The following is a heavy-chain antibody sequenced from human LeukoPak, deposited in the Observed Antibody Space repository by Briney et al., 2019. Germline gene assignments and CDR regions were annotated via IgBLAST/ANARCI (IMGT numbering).Heavy chain of an antibody. CDR3: ARDGRMDAFDI. CDR1: GGSFSGYY. Sequence: TLSLTCAVYGGSFSGYYWSWIRQPPGKGLEWIGYIYYSGSTYYNPSLKSRVTISVDTSKNQFSLKLSSVTATDTAVYYCARDGRMDAFDIWGQGTMVTVSS. V-gene: IGHV4-34*09. CDR2: IYYSGST. J-gene: IGHJ3*02.